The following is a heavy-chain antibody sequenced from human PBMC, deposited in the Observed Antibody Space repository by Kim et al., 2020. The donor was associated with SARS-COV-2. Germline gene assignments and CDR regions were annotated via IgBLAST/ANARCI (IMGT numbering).Heavy chain of an antibody. V-gene: IGHV3-7*01. Sequence: GGSLRLSCAASGFAFTNHWMNWVRQAPGKGLEWVAKIKRDGSEKYYVDSVRGRFTVSRDNAKDSLFLQMSSLRAEDTAVYYCAREQAVSDQGFDYWGQGTLVTVSS. D-gene: IGHD2-2*01. J-gene: IGHJ4*02. CDR3: AREQAVSDQGFDY. CDR1: GFAFTNHW. CDR2: IKRDGSEK.